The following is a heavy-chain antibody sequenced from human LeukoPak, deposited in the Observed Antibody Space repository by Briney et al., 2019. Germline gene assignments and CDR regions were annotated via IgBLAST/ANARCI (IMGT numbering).Heavy chain of an antibody. Sequence: GRSLRLSCAASGFTFSSYAMHWVRQAPGKGLEWVAVISYDGSNKYYADSVKGRFTISRDNSKNTLYLQMNSLRAEDTAVYYCAKRLDKVGGQGTLVTVSS. CDR3: AKRLDKV. J-gene: IGHJ4*02. CDR2: ISYDGSNK. D-gene: IGHD6-25*01. V-gene: IGHV3-30-3*02. CDR1: GFTFSSYA.